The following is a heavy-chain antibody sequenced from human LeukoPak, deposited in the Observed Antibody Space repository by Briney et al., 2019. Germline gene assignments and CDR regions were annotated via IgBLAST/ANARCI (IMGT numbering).Heavy chain of an antibody. J-gene: IGHJ4*02. V-gene: IGHV3-64*01. CDR2: ISSNGGST. CDR3: AREFGDGYNLPVFDY. CDR1: GFPFSSYA. Sequence: GGSLRLSCAASGFPFSSYAMHWVRQAPGRGLEYVSAISSNGGSTYYANSVKGRFTISRDNSKNTLYLQMGSLRAEDMAVYYCAREFGDGYNLPVFDYWGQGTLVTVSS. D-gene: IGHD5-24*01.